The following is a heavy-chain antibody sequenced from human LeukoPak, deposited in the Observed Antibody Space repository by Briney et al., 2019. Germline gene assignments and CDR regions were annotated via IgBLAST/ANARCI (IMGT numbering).Heavy chain of an antibody. CDR2: ISVGGGCT. J-gene: IGHJ4*02. Sequence: GVSLRLSCAASGFTFSNSAMSWVRQAAGKGLEGVSVISVGGGCTYDADSVKGRFTISRDNSRNTLYLHMDSLRAEDTAIYYCAKAASYYESGRAPFDYWGQGTLVTV. CDR1: GFTFSNSA. D-gene: IGHD3-10*01. CDR3: AKAASYYESGRAPFDY. V-gene: IGHV3-23*01.